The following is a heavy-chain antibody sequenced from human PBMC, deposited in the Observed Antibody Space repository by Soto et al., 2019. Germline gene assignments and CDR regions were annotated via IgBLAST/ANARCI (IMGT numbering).Heavy chain of an antibody. CDR1: GGSFSGYY. Sequence: ASETLSLTCAVYGGSFSGYYWSWIRQPPGKGLEWIGEINHSGSTNYNPSLKSRVTISVDTSKNQFSLKLSSVTAADTAVYYCARARPRITICGGVTSHQGWFDPWGQGTLVTVSS. CDR2: INHSGST. J-gene: IGHJ5*02. CDR3: ARARPRITICGGVTSHQGWFDP. V-gene: IGHV4-34*01. D-gene: IGHD3-3*01.